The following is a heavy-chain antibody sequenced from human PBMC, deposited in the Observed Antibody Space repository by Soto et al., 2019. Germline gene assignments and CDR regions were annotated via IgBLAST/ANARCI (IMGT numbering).Heavy chain of an antibody. CDR2: IHAGNGNT. CDR1: GYTFPTYS. Sequence: ASVQVSCKASGYTFPTYSMHWVGQAPGQRLEWMGWIHAGNGNTEHSQKFQGRVTITRDTSASTAYLELGSLRSEDTAVYYCARAACSSTSCYNYYAYGMDVWGQGTAVTVAS. CDR3: ARAACSSTSCYNYYAYGMDV. V-gene: IGHV1-3*01. J-gene: IGHJ6*02. D-gene: IGHD2-2*01.